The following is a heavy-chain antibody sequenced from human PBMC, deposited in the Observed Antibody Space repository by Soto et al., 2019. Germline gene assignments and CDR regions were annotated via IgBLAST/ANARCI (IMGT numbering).Heavy chain of an antibody. CDR2: IIPIFGTA. J-gene: IGHJ5*02. D-gene: IGHD2-15*01. V-gene: IGHV1-69*01. Sequence: QVQLVQSGAEVKKPGSSVKVSCKASGGTFSSYAISWVRQAPGQGLECMGGIIPIFGTANYAQKFQGRVTITADESTSTAYMELSSLRSEDTAVYYCARDYECSGGSCYENWFDPWGQGTLVTVSS. CDR3: ARDYECSGGSCYENWFDP. CDR1: GGTFSSYA.